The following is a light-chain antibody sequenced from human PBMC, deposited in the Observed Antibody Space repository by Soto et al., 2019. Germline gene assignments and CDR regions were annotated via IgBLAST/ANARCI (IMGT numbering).Light chain of an antibody. CDR2: GNN. J-gene: IGLJ2*01. CDR1: SSNIGAGYD. Sequence: QSVLTQPPSVSGAPGQRVTISCTGNSSNIGAGYDVHWYQQLPGTAPKLLIYGNNNRPSGVPDRLSGSKSGTSASLAITGLQAEDEADYYCQSYDSSLSGWVFGGGTQLTVL. CDR3: QSYDSSLSGWV. V-gene: IGLV1-40*01.